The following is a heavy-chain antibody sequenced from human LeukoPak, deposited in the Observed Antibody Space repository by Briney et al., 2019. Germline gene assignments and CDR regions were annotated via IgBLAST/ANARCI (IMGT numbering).Heavy chain of an antibody. V-gene: IGHV4-34*01. CDR2: INHSGRT. CDR3: ARPGGMAYDY. D-gene: IGHD5-24*01. Sequence: SVTLSLTCAVSGGSFSGYYWTWIRQPPGKGLEWIGEINHSGRTNYNPSLKSRVIISVDTSKNQFSLKLSSVTAADTAVYYCARPGGMAYDYWGQGTLVTVSS. J-gene: IGHJ4*02. CDR1: GGSFSGYY.